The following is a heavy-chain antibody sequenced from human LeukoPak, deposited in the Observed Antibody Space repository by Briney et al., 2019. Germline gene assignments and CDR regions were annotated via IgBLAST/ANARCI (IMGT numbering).Heavy chain of an antibody. Sequence: GGSLRLSCAASGFTFNNYVMSWVRQAPGXXXEWVSTINGGGYNTYYADSVKGRFTISRDNSKNTLSLQVNTLRAEDTAVYYCARASGIYGSGWYFDYWGQGTLVTVSS. CDR3: ARASGIYGSGWYFDY. V-gene: IGHV3-23*01. J-gene: IGHJ4*02. D-gene: IGHD6-19*01. CDR2: INGGGYNT. CDR1: GFTFNNYV.